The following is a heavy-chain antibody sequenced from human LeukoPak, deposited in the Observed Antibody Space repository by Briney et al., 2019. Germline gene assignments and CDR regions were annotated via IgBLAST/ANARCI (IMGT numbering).Heavy chain of an antibody. D-gene: IGHD2/OR15-2a*01. CDR3: ARDVYLGGLRSYYMDV. Sequence: SETLSLTCTVSGGSISSYYWSWIRQPPGKGLEWIGYIYYSGSTNYNPSLKSRVTISVDTSKNQFSLELSSVTAADTAVYYCARDVYLGGLRSYYMDVWGKGTTVTVSS. V-gene: IGHV4-59*12. CDR1: GGSISSYY. CDR2: IYYSGST. J-gene: IGHJ6*03.